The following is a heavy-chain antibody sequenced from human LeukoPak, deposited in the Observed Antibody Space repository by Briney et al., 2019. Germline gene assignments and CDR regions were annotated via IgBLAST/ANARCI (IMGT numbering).Heavy chain of an antibody. J-gene: IGHJ4*02. V-gene: IGHV3-23*01. Sequence: PGGSLRLSCAASGFTFSSYDMSWVRQAPGEGLEWVSVISGSDYTTYYADFVKGRFTISRDNSKNTLYLQMNSLRAEDTAVYYCAKGRSAVTATRGLFDYWGQGTLVTVSS. D-gene: IGHD2-21*02. CDR2: ISGSDYTT. CDR1: GFTFSSYD. CDR3: AKGRSAVTATRGLFDY.